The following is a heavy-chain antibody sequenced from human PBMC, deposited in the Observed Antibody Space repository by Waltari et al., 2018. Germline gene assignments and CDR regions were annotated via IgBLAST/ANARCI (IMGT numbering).Heavy chain of an antibody. CDR3: AKDVTDSSGNLFDY. J-gene: IGHJ4*02. D-gene: IGHD3-22*01. CDR1: GFTFSSYG. V-gene: IGHV3-30*18. Sequence: QVQLVESGGGVVQPGRSLRLSCAASGFTFSSYGMHWVRQAPGKGLEWVAVISYDGSNKYYADSVKGRFTSSRDKSKNTLYLQMNSLRAEDTAVYYCAKDVTDSSGNLFDYWGQGTLVTVSS. CDR2: ISYDGSNK.